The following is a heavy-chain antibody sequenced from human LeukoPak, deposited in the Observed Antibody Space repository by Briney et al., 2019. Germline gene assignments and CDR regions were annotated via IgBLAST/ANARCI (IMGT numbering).Heavy chain of an antibody. Sequence: GRSLRLSCAASGFTFSSYGMHWVRQAPGKGLEWVAVISYDGSNKYYADSVKGRFTISRDNSKNTLYLQMNSLRAEDTAVYYCAKDHNSGSYYEFEEDYWGQGTLVTVSS. D-gene: IGHD1-26*01. CDR2: ISYDGSNK. V-gene: IGHV3-30*18. CDR1: GFTFSSYG. CDR3: AKDHNSGSYYEFEEDY. J-gene: IGHJ4*02.